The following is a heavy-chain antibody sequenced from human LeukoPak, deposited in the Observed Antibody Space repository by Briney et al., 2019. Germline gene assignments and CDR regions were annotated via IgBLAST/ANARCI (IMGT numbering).Heavy chain of an antibody. D-gene: IGHD3-22*01. V-gene: IGHV1-69*05. CDR2: IIPIFGTA. Sequence: SVKVSCKASGGTFSSYAISWVRQAPGQGLEWMGGIIPIFGTANYAQKFQGRVTTTTDESTSTAYMELSSLRSGDTAVYYCARVGPYYYDSSGYPSLNYYYYYMDVWGKGTTVTVSS. J-gene: IGHJ6*03. CDR3: ARVGPYYYDSSGYPSLNYYYYYMDV. CDR1: GGTFSSYA.